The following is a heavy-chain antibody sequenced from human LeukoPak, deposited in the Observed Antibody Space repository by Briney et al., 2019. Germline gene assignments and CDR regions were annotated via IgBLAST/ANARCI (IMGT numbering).Heavy chain of an antibody. CDR2: IYYSGST. J-gene: IGHJ4*02. CDR3: ARSGRGSSAGFDY. D-gene: IGHD3-10*01. CDR1: GGSISSYY. V-gene: IGHV4-59*01. Sequence: PSETLSLTCTVSGGSISSYYWSWIRQPPGKGLEWIGYIYYSGSTNYTPSLKSRITISVDTSRNQFSLKLNSVTAADTAVYYCARSGRGSSAGFDYWGQGTLVTVSS.